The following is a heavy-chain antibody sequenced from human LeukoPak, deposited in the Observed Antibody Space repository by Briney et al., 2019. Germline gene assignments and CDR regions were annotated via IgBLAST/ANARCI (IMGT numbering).Heavy chain of an antibody. CDR1: GASMSSGRYY. D-gene: IGHD1-26*01. Sequence: SETLSLTCIVSGASMSSGRYYWSWIRQPAGKGLECIGRVYTSENTKYNPSLKSRVTISVDTSKNQFSLKLSSVTAADTAVYYCARDKRTRELHYFDYWGQGTLVTVSS. CDR3: ARDKRTRELHYFDY. V-gene: IGHV4-61*02. CDR2: VYTSENT. J-gene: IGHJ4*02.